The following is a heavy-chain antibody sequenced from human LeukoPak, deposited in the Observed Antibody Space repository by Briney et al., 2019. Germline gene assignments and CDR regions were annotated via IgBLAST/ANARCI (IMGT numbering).Heavy chain of an antibody. CDR1: GGSISSYY. V-gene: IGHV4-59*12. CDR2: TYYSGST. J-gene: IGHJ6*02. CDR3: ARAYGDYGPTYYYYGMDV. D-gene: IGHD4-17*01. Sequence: SETLSLTCTVSGGSISSYYWSWIRQPPGKGLEWIGNTYYSGSTNYKPSLKSRVTISVDTSKNQFSLKLSSVTAADTAVYYCARAYGDYGPTYYYYGMDVWGQGTTVTVSS.